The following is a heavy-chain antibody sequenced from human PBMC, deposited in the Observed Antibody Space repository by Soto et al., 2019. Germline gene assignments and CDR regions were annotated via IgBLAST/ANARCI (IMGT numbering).Heavy chain of an antibody. CDR1: GFTFSSYG. D-gene: IGHD2-21*01. J-gene: IGHJ4*02. CDR3: ARDLQKNINLAGPLDY. V-gene: IGHV3-33*01. CDR2: IWYDGSNK. Sequence: GGSLRLSCAASGFTFSSYGMHWVRQAPGKGLEWVAVIWYDGSNKYYADSVKGRFTISRDNSKNTLYLQMNSLRAEDTAVYYCARDLQKNINLAGPLDYWGQGTRVTVSS.